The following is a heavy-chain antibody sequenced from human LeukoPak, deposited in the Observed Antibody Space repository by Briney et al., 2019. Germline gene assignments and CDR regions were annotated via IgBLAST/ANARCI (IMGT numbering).Heavy chain of an antibody. CDR2: IYHSGST. J-gene: IGHJ4*02. Sequence: PSQTLSLTCTVSGGSISSGGYYWSWIWQPPGKGLEWIGYIYHSGSTYYNPSLEGRVTISVDRSKNQFSLKLSSVTAADTAVYYCARGNVDGWDSKTGPIFDYWGQGTLVTVSS. V-gene: IGHV4-30-2*01. CDR1: GGSISSGGYY. CDR3: ARGNVDGWDSKTGPIFDY. D-gene: IGHD5-24*01.